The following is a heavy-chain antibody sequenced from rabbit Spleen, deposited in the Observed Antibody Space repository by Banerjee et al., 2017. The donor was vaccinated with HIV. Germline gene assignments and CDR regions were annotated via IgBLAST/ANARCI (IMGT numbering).Heavy chain of an antibody. CDR3: ARDGYSRGWGIVLYYFNL. CDR1: GFSFSSSYY. J-gene: IGHJ4*01. CDR2: IDAGSSGFT. Sequence: QEQLVESGGGLVQPEGSLTLTCTASGFSFSSSYYMCWVRQAPGKGLEWIACIDAGSSGFTYFATWAKGRFTISKTSSTTVTLQMTRLTAADTAAYFCARDGYSRGWGIVLYYFNLWGQGTLVTVS. V-gene: IGHV1S45*01. D-gene: IGHD4-1*01.